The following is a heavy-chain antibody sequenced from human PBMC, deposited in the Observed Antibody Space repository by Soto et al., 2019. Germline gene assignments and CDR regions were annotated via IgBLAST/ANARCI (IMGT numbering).Heavy chain of an antibody. CDR1: GFTFSSYA. D-gene: IGHD6-19*01. J-gene: IGHJ4*02. V-gene: IGHV3-23*01. CDR2: IVGSGSST. CDR3: AKDLWEWSSGWYYDF. Sequence: PGGSLRLSCAASGFTFSSYAISWVRQAPGKGLEWVSVIVGSGSSTYSAESLKGRFTISRDNSKNTLYLQMNSLRAEDTAVYYCAKDLWEWSSGWYYDFWGQGTQVTVSS.